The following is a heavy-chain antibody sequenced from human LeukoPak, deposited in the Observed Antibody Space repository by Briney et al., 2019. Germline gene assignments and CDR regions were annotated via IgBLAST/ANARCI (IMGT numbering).Heavy chain of an antibody. J-gene: IGHJ4*02. V-gene: IGHV1-2*02. CDR2: INPNSGGT. CDR3: AGVGWIVGAAFDY. Sequence: GASVKVSCKASGYTFTGYYMHWVRQAPGQGPEWMGWINPNSGGTKYAQNLQGRVTMTRDTSISTAYMELSRLRSDDTAVYYCAGVGWIVGAAFDYWGQGTLVTVSS. CDR1: GYTFTGYY. D-gene: IGHD1-26*01.